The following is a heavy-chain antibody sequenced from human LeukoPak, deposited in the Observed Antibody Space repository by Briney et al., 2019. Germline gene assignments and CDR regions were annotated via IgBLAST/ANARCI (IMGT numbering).Heavy chain of an antibody. V-gene: IGHV4-39*07. J-gene: IGHJ4*02. CDR1: GGSISSSSYY. Sequence: PSETLSLTCTDSGGSISSSSYYWGWIRQPPGKGLEWIGSVYYTGASYYNPSLKSRVTISIDTSKNHFSLNLTSVTAADTAVYYCARGAPPQNWGQGALVTVSS. CDR2: VYYTGAS. CDR3: ARGAPPQN.